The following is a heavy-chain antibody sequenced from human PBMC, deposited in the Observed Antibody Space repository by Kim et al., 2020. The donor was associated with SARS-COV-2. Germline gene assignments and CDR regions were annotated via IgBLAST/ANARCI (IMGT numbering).Heavy chain of an antibody. Sequence: GGSLRLSCAASGFTFSSYEMNWVRQAPGKGPEWVSYISGGGTTIYYADSVKGRFTISRDNAKNSLYLQMNSLRAEDTAVYYCARNHAMDVWGQGTTATVSS. CDR3: ARNHAMDV. CDR1: GFTFSSYE. V-gene: IGHV3-48*03. J-gene: IGHJ6*02. CDR2: ISGGGTTI.